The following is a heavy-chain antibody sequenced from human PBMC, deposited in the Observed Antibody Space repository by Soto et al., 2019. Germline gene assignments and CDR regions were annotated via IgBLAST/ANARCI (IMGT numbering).Heavy chain of an antibody. J-gene: IGHJ6*01. Sequence: EVQLVESGGGLVQPGGSLRLSCAASGFTFSDHYMDWVRQAPGKGLEWVARSRNRVNSHTTEYAASVKGRFTISRDXSKSSLYLQMNSLKIEGTAVYYCTRGLLGGAPSYTFHGMDVWGQGTTVTVSS. CDR3: TRGLLGGAPSYTFHGMDV. D-gene: IGHD1-26*01. CDR1: GFTFSDHY. V-gene: IGHV3-72*01. CDR2: SRNRVNSHTT.